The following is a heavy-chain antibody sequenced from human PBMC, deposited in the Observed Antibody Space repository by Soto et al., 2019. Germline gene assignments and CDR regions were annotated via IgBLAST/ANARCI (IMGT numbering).Heavy chain of an antibody. J-gene: IGHJ5*02. D-gene: IGHD4-17*01. CDR1: GFTFSSYG. CDR2: ISYDGSNK. Sequence: QVQLVESGGGVVQPGRSLRLSCAASGFTFSSYGMHWVRQAPGKGLEWVAVISYDGSNKYYADSVKGRFTISRDNSKNTLYLQMNSLRAEDTAVYYCAKDPTTVVTLDWFDPWGQGTLVTVSS. V-gene: IGHV3-30*18. CDR3: AKDPTTVVTLDWFDP.